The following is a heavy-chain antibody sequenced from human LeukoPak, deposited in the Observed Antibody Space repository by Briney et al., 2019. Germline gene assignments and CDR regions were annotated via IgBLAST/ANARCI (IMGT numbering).Heavy chain of an antibody. D-gene: IGHD3-3*01. CDR3: AKHRRFLEWLFDY. J-gene: IGHJ4*02. CDR2: IRYDGSNK. Sequence: PGGSLRLSCAASGFTFSSYGMHWVRQAPGEGLEWVAFIRYDGSNKYYADSVKGRFTISRDNSKNTLYLQMSSLRAEDTAVYYCAKHRRFLEWLFDYWGQGTLVTVSS. CDR1: GFTFSSYG. V-gene: IGHV3-30*02.